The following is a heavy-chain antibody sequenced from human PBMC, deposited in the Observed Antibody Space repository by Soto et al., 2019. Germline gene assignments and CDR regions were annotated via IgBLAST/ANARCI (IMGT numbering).Heavy chain of an antibody. J-gene: IGHJ5*02. V-gene: IGHV3-7*01. D-gene: IGHD3-10*01. CDR2: IKQDGSEI. Sequence: VYLVESGGGLVEPGGSLRLSCEASGFMFRSYWISWVRQAPGEGLEWVANIKQDGSEIHYLESVEGRFTIFRDNARRSLFLQMNSLRAEDTAVYFCASYSGSYFPVGHDRWGQGTLVVVSS. CDR3: ASYSGSYFPVGHDR. CDR1: GFMFRSYW.